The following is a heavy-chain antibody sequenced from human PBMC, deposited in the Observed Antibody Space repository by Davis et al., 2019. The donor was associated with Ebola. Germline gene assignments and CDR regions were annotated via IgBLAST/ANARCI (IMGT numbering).Heavy chain of an antibody. D-gene: IGHD3-10*01. J-gene: IGHJ4*01. CDR1: GFTFSDYY. CDR3: ARGQKVRGILIYYFDY. Sequence: GESLKISCAASGFTFSDYYMSWIRQAPGKGLEWVSYISSSGEITFYADSVKGRFTISRDNAKNSLNLQMHSLTAEDTAVYYCARGQKVRGILIYYFDYWGQGTLVTVSS. V-gene: IGHV3-11*04. CDR2: ISSSGEIT.